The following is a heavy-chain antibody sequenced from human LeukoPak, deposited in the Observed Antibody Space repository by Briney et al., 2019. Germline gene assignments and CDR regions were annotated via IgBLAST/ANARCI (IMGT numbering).Heavy chain of an antibody. CDR1: GFTFSTYG. J-gene: IGHJ6*02. Sequence: GGSLRLSCVASGFTFSTYGMRWVRQAPGKGLECVSSTGGGGADKYYADSVKGRFIISRDNSKNTLYLQMNNLRPEDTAVYYCAKQIGPRYSYAMDVWGQGTTVTVSS. CDR3: AKQIGPRYSYAMDV. CDR2: TGGGGADK. V-gene: IGHV3-23*01. D-gene: IGHD3-16*01.